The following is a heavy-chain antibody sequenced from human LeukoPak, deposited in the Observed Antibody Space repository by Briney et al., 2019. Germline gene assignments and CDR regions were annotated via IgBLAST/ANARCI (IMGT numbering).Heavy chain of an antibody. Sequence: PGGSLRLSCAASGFTFSSYAMSWVRQAPGKGLEWVSAISGSGGSTYYADSVKGRFTISRDNSKNTLYLQMNSLRAEDTAVYYCAKDSTYYGSGSYDHAFDIWGQGTMVTVSS. CDR2: ISGSGGST. D-gene: IGHD3-10*01. V-gene: IGHV3-23*01. J-gene: IGHJ3*02. CDR1: GFTFSSYA. CDR3: AKDSTYYGSGSYDHAFDI.